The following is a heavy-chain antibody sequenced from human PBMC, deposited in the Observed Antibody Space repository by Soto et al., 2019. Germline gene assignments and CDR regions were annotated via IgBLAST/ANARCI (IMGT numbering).Heavy chain of an antibody. Sequence: SETLSLTCPVSGCSISSYYWGWIRQPPGKGLEWIGYIYYSGSTNYNPSLKSRVTISVDTSKNQFSLKLSSVTAADTAVYYCARDRIVVVPAAKGENWFDPWGQGTLVTVSS. V-gene: IGHV4-59*01. CDR2: IYYSGST. CDR3: ARDRIVVVPAAKGENWFDP. CDR1: GCSISSYY. J-gene: IGHJ5*02. D-gene: IGHD2-2*01.